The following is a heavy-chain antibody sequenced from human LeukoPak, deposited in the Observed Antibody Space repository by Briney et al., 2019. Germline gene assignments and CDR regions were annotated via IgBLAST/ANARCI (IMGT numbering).Heavy chain of an antibody. CDR2: INHSGST. Sequence: SETLSLTCAVDGGSFSGYYWCWIRQPPGKGLEWIGEINHSGSTNYNPSLKSRVTISVDMSKNQFSLKLSSVTAADTAVYYCARPRRIVAAAGTFDYCGQGTLVTVSS. D-gene: IGHD6-13*01. CDR1: GGSFSGYY. V-gene: IGHV4-34*01. CDR3: ARPRRIVAAAGTFDY. J-gene: IGHJ4*02.